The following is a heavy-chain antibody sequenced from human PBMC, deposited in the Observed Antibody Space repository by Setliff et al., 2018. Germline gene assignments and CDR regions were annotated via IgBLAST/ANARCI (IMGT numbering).Heavy chain of an antibody. V-gene: IGHV1-3*01. Sequence: ASVKVSCKASGYTFTCYAMHWVRQAPGQRLEWMGWINAGNGNTKYSQKFQGRVTITRDTSASTAYMELSSLRSEDTAVYYCARGWGVITIFGMDYYMAVWGKGTTVTVSS. CDR2: INAGNGNT. CDR3: ARGWGVITIFGMDYYMAV. J-gene: IGHJ6*03. CDR1: GYTFTCYA. D-gene: IGHD3-3*01.